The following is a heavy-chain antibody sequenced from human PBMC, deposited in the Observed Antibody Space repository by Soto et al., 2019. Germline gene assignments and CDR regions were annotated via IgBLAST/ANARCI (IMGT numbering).Heavy chain of an antibody. CDR1: GGTFSSYA. J-gene: IGHJ5*02. CDR3: ARNGIAARPIWFDP. V-gene: IGHV1-69*13. CDR2: IIPIFGTA. Sequence: SVKVSCKASGGTFSSYAISWGRQAPGQGLEWMGGIIPIFGTANYAQKFQGRVTITADESTSTAYMELSSLRSEDTAVYYCARNGIAARPIWFDPWGQGTPVTVSS. D-gene: IGHD6-6*01.